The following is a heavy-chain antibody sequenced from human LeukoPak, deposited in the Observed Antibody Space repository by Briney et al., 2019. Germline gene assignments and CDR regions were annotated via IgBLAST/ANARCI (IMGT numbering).Heavy chain of an antibody. J-gene: IGHJ6*03. D-gene: IGHD6-19*01. V-gene: IGHV3-7*01. CDR3: AKVPGIAVAAYYYYMDV. Sequence: GGSLKLSCAASGFTFSNYWMTWVRQAPGKGLEWVANIKHDGSEDYYLDSVKGRFTISRGNAKSSMWLQMNSLRDEDTAVYYCAKVPGIAVAAYYYYMDVWGKGTTVTISS. CDR1: GFTFSNYW. CDR2: IKHDGSED.